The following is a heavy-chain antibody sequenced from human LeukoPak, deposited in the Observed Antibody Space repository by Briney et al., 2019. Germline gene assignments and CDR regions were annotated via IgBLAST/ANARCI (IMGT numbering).Heavy chain of an antibody. CDR3: TRDEGATETTYRFDY. V-gene: IGHV3-7*01. CDR2: IKHDGSEK. Sequence: GGSLRLSCAASGFTFSSCYMSWVRQAPGKGLEWVANIKHDGSEKMYVDSVKGRFTISRDNAKNSLYLQMNSLRAEDTAVYYCTRDEGATETTYRFDYWGQGTLVTVSS. D-gene: IGHD4-17*01. J-gene: IGHJ4*02. CDR1: GFTFSSCY.